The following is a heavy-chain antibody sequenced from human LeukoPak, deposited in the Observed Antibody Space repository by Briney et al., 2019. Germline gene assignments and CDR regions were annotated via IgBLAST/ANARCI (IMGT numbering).Heavy chain of an antibody. Sequence: GGSLRLSCAASGFTFTRNAMAWVRQAPGKGLECLSAMDGSGGTTFYADSVKGRVTISRVQSTSTVYLQRNSLRADDTAVYYCAKAHCSSTSCSRADNWGQGTLVTVSS. CDR2: MDGSGGTT. CDR3: AKAHCSSTSCSRADN. CDR1: GFTFTRNA. D-gene: IGHD2-2*01. V-gene: IGHV3-23*01. J-gene: IGHJ4*02.